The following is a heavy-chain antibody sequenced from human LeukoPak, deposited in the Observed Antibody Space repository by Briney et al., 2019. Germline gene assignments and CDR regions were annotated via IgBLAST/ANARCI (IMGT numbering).Heavy chain of an antibody. Sequence: GGSLRLPCVASGFTFSNYWMHWVRQAPGKGLVWVSRINGDGISTGYADSVKGRFTVSRDNAKKTLYLQMNSLRAEDTAVYYCARDVGNFDYWGQGTLVTVSS. CDR3: ARDVGNFDY. J-gene: IGHJ4*02. CDR1: GFTFSNYW. V-gene: IGHV3-74*01. CDR2: INGDGIST.